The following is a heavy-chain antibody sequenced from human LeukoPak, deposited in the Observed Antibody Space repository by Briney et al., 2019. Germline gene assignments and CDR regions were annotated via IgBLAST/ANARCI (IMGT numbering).Heavy chain of an antibody. D-gene: IGHD1-1*01. CDR1: GDSISSGGHY. CDR2: IFHTGST. Sequence: PSETLSLTCTVSGDSISSGGHYWNWLRQRPGKGLEWIGYIFHTGSTYYNPSLKSRVTISVDTSKNQFPLKLSSVTAADTAVYYCARSPGIWNEYGRLEYWGQGALVTVSS. V-gene: IGHV4-31*03. CDR3: ARSPGIWNEYGRLEY. J-gene: IGHJ4*02.